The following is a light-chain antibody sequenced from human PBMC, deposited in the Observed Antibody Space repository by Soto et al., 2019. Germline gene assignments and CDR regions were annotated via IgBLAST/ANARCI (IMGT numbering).Light chain of an antibody. CDR3: QQVFSVPFT. V-gene: IGKV4-1*01. CDR2: WAS. Sequence: IVMTQLPDSLSVSLGERAAINCKSSQSVLYRSKSQNKNNLVWFQQKPGQPPKLLISWASTREPGVPDRFSGSGTETDFTLTISSLQAEDVAVYYCQQVFSVPFTFGPGTKVDLK. J-gene: IGKJ3*01. CDR1: QSVLYRSKSQNKNN.